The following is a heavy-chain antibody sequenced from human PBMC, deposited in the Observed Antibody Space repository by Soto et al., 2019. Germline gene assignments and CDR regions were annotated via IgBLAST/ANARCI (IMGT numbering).Heavy chain of an antibody. CDR1: GGSISSGDYY. V-gene: IGHV4-30-4*01. CDR2: IYYSGST. CDR3: AGWIQLQQYYYYGMDV. D-gene: IGHD5-18*01. Sequence: PSETLCLTCTVSGGSISSGDYYWSWIRQPPGKGLEWIGYIYYSGSTYYNPSLKSRVTISVDKSKNQFSLKLSSVTAADTAVYYCAGWIQLQQYYYYGMDVWGQGTTVTVSS. J-gene: IGHJ6*02.